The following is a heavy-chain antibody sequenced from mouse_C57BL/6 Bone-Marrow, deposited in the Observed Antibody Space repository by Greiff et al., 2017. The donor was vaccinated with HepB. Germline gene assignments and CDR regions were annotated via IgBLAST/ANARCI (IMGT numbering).Heavy chain of an antibody. CDR1: GFTFSSYG. D-gene: IGHD1-1*01. CDR3: ARDGGGFAY. J-gene: IGHJ3*01. V-gene: IGHV5-6*01. CDR2: ISSGGSYT. Sequence: EVQRVESGGDLVKPGGSLKLSCAASGFTFSSYGMSWVRQTPDKRLEWVANISSGGSYTSYPDSVKGRVTISRDNAKNTPYLQMSSLKSEDTARYYCARDGGGFAYWGQGTLVTVSA.